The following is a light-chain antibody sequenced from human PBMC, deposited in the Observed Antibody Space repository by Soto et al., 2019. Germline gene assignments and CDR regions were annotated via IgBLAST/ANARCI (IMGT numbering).Light chain of an antibody. CDR2: AAS. CDR1: QSVSSSQ. V-gene: IGKV3-20*01. J-gene: IGKJ1*01. Sequence: IVLTQSPDTLSLSPGERTTLSCRASQSVSSSQLVWYQQKPGQAPRLLIYAASSRATGIPDRFSGSRSGTDITRTVSELETDDFAVYYCQHYANSVWAFGQGTKVE. CDR3: QHYANSVWA.